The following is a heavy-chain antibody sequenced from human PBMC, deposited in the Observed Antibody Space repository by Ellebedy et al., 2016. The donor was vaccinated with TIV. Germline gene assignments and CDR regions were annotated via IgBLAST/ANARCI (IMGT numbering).Heavy chain of an antibody. CDR1: GFTFSNSG. CDR3: AREITMGYFDP. D-gene: IGHD5-18*01. V-gene: IGHV3-30*02. Sequence: GESLKISCAASGFTFSNSGMNWVRQAPGKGLEWVAFIRFDGNSANYADSAKGRFTISRDNSQNTLYLQMGSLGAEDMAVYHCAREITMGYFDPWGQGTLVTVSS. J-gene: IGHJ5*02. CDR2: IRFDGNSA.